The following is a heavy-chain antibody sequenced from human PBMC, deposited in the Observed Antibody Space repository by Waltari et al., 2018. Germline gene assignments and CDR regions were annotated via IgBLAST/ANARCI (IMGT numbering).Heavy chain of an antibody. CDR1: GDIINGYY. CDR3: ARGGPVWFGPSPQGDF. D-gene: IGHD3-10*01. V-gene: IGHV1-2*06. J-gene: IGHJ4*02. CDR2: INPNTGGT. Sequence: QEQLVQPGAEAQKPGASVRVSCKASGDIINGYYINWFRQPPGQGLEWLGRINPNTGGTNYAQKFQGMVTMIRDTSINTAYLELSRLRSDDTAWYYCARGGPVWFGPSPQGDFWGQGTLVTVSS.